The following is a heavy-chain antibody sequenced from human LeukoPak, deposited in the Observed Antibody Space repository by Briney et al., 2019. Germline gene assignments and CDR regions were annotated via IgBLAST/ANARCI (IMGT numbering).Heavy chain of an antibody. Sequence: PSETLSLTCTVSGGSISSSSYYWGWIRQPPGKGLEWIGSIYYSGSTYYNPSLKSRVTISVDTSKNQFSLKLSSVTAADTAVYYCASHWGCGGDCFDAFDIWGQGTMVTVSS. CDR2: IYYSGST. V-gene: IGHV4-39*01. CDR3: ASHWGCGGDCFDAFDI. CDR1: GGSISSSSYY. D-gene: IGHD2-21*02. J-gene: IGHJ3*02.